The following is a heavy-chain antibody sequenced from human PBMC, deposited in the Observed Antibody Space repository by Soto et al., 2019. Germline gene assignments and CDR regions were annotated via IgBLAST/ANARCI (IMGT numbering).Heavy chain of an antibody. Sequence: GGSMGLSCSGSGLSFSISAIHWVLQAPEKELEYVSFIRIDGSRPHYADSVKGRFTISRDNSKNTAYLQMSSLRPEDTAVYYCVKGEYYYDGSSYYPFDYWGQGRMVTVSS. J-gene: IGHJ4*02. CDR2: IRIDGSRP. D-gene: IGHD3-22*01. CDR1: GLSFSISA. V-gene: IGHV3-64D*06. CDR3: VKGEYYYDGSSYYPFDY.